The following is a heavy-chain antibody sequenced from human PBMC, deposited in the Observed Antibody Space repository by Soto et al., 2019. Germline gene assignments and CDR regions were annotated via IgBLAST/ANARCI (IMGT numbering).Heavy chain of an antibody. CDR1: GGSFSGYY. J-gene: IGHJ4*02. CDR3: ERDKITGLFEY. D-gene: IGHD3-16*01. Sequence: SSETLSLTCAVYGGSFSGYYWTWIRQPPGTGLEWIGEINHSGSTNYNPSLKSRVTISVDTSKNQFSLKLTSVTAADTAVYYCERDKITGLFEYWGQGTLVT. V-gene: IGHV4-34*01. CDR2: INHSGST.